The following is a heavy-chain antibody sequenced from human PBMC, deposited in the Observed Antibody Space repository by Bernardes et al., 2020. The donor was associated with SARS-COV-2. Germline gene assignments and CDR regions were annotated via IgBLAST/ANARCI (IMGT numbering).Heavy chain of an antibody. CDR1: GYTFTSYD. J-gene: IGHJ5*02. Sequence: ASVKVSCKASGYTFTSYDISWVRQAPGQGLEWMGWISAYNCNTNYAQKLQGRVTMTTDTSTSTAYMELRSLRSDDTAVYYCARADYYYDSSGSPPPFDPWGQGTLVTVSS. CDR2: ISAYNCNT. CDR3: ARADYYYDSSGSPPPFDP. V-gene: IGHV1-18*01. D-gene: IGHD3-22*01.